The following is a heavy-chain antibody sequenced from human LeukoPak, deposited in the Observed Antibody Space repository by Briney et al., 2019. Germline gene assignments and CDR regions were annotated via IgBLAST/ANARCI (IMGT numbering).Heavy chain of an antibody. CDR2: IYSAANT. V-gene: IGHV3-53*01. CDR3: ARRAGAYTHPYDY. D-gene: IGHD3-16*01. Sequence: GGSLRLSCTVSGFTVSSNSMSWVRQAPGKGLEWVSFIYSAANTHYSDSVKGRFTISIDNSKSTLYLQMNSLRAEDTAVYYCARRAGAYTHPYDYWGQGTLVTVSS. CDR1: GFTVSSNS. J-gene: IGHJ4*02.